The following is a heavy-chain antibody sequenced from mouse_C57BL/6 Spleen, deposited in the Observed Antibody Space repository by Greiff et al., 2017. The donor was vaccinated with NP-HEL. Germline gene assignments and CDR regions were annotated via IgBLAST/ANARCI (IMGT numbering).Heavy chain of an antibody. D-gene: IGHD1-1*01. CDR2: INPGSGGT. CDR1: GYAFTNYL. V-gene: IGHV1-54*01. CDR3: ARYYGSSYAMDY. J-gene: IGHJ4*01. Sequence: VQLQQSGAELVRPGTSVKVSCKASGYAFTNYLIEWVKQRPGQGLEWIGVINPGSGGTNYNEKFKGKATLTADKSSSTAYMQRSSLTSEDSAVYFCARYYGSSYAMDYWGQGTSVTVSS.